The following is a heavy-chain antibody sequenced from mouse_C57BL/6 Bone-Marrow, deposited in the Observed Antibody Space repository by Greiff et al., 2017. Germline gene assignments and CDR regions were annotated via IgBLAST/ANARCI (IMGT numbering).Heavy chain of an antibody. Sequence: EVQLQQSGPVLVKPGASVKMSCKASGYTFTDYYMHWVKPSHGTSLEWIGVINPYNGGTSYNQKFKGKATLTVAKSSSTAYMELNSLTSEDSAVYYCARFYYYGPPRFAYWGQGTLVTVAA. CDR2: INPYNGGT. CDR1: GYTFTDYY. D-gene: IGHD1-1*01. J-gene: IGHJ3*01. V-gene: IGHV1-19*01. CDR3: ARFYYYGPPRFAY.